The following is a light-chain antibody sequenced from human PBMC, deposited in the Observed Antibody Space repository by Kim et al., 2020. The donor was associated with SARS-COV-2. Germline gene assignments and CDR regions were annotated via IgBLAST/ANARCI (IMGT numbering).Light chain of an antibody. Sequence: SYELTQPLSVSVALGQTARITCGGNNIGSKNVHWYQQKPGQAPVLVIYRDSNRPSRIPERFSGSNSGNTATLTISRAQAGDEADYYCQVWDSSPVVFGGG. CDR3: QVWDSSPVV. CDR2: RDS. J-gene: IGLJ2*01. V-gene: IGLV3-9*01. CDR1: NIGSKN.